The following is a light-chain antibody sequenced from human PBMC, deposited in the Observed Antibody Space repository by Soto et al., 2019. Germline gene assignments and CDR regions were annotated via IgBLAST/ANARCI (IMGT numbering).Light chain of an antibody. CDR1: SSDVGSYNL. Sequence: QSALTQPASVSGSPGQSITISCTGTSSDVGSYNLVSWYQQHPGNAPKLMIYEVSKRPSGVSNRFSGSKSGNTASLTISGLQAEDEADYYCCSYAGSSTVRVFGTGTKVTVL. CDR2: EVS. CDR3: CSYAGSSTVRV. V-gene: IGLV2-23*02. J-gene: IGLJ1*01.